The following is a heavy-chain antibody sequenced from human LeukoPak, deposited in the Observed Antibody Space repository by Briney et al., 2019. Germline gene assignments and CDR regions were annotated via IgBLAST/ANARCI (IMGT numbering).Heavy chain of an antibody. CDR3: AKDHQGGATISPFDY. CDR2: ISYDGSNK. CDR1: GFTFSSYG. V-gene: IGHV3-30*18. Sequence: GGSLRPSCAASGFTFSSYGMHWVRQAPGKGLEWVAVISYDGSNKYYADSVKGRFTISRDNSKNTLYLQMNSLRAEDTAVYYCAKDHQGGATISPFDYWGQGTLVTVSS. J-gene: IGHJ4*02. D-gene: IGHD1-26*01.